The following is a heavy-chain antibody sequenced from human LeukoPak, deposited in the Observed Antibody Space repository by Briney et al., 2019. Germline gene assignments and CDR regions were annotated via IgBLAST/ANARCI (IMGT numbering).Heavy chain of an antibody. Sequence: ASVKVSCKASGGTFSSYAISWVRQAPGQGLEWMGGIIPIFGTANYAQKFQGRVTITTDESTSTAYMELSSLRSEDTAVYYCARGGDILTGYYYFDYWGQGTLVTVSS. CDR3: ARGGDILTGYYYFDY. J-gene: IGHJ4*02. D-gene: IGHD3-9*01. CDR2: IIPIFGTA. V-gene: IGHV1-69*05. CDR1: GGTFSSYA.